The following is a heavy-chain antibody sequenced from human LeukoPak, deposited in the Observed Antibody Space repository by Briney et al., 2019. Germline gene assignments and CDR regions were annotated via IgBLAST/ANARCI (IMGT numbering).Heavy chain of an antibody. CDR1: GGSISSYY. CDR2: IYYSGST. Sequence: SETLSLTCTVSGGSISSYYWSWIRQPPGKGLEWIGYIYYSGSTNYNPSLKSRVTISVDTSKNQFSLKLSSVTAADTAVYYCARVFGFYYYFDYWGQGTLVTVSS. D-gene: IGHD3-22*01. CDR3: ARVFGFYYYFDY. V-gene: IGHV4-59*01. J-gene: IGHJ4*02.